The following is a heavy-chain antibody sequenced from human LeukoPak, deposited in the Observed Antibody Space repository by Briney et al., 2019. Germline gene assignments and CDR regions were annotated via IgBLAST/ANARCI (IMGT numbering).Heavy chain of an antibody. Sequence: PSETLSLTCTVSGGSISSYYWSWIRQPPGKGLEWIGYIYYSGSTNYNPSLKSRVTISVDTSKNQFSLKLSSVTAADTAVYYCARSTGGIPDAFDIWGQGTMVTVSS. J-gene: IGHJ3*02. CDR3: ARSTGGIPDAFDI. V-gene: IGHV4-59*01. CDR2: IYYSGST. D-gene: IGHD2-8*02. CDR1: GGSISSYY.